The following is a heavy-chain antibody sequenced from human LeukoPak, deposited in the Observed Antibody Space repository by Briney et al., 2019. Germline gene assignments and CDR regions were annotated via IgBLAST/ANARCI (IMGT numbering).Heavy chain of an antibody. Sequence: GGSLRLSCAASGFTFSSYTMNWVRQAPGKGLEWVSYISSSSSYIYYADSVKGRFTISRDDAENLLYLQMNSLRGEDTAVYYCARGSEGYCSGGGCYYGMDVWGQGATVTVSS. CDR2: ISSSSSYI. V-gene: IGHV3-21*01. J-gene: IGHJ6*01. CDR1: GFTFSSYT. D-gene: IGHD2-15*01. CDR3: ARGSEGYCSGGGCYYGMDV.